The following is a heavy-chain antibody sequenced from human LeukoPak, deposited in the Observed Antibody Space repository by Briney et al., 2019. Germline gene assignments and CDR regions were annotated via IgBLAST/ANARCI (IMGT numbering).Heavy chain of an antibody. Sequence: GGSLRLSCAASGFTFSSYAMSWGRQAPGKGLEWVSAISGSGGSTYYADSVKGRFTISRDNSKNTLYLQMNSLRAEDTAVYYCAKDGDDYGDYVDYYYYYYMDVWGKGTTVTVSS. CDR1: GFTFSSYA. D-gene: IGHD4-17*01. V-gene: IGHV3-23*01. CDR3: AKDGDDYGDYVDYYYYYYMDV. J-gene: IGHJ6*03. CDR2: ISGSGGST.